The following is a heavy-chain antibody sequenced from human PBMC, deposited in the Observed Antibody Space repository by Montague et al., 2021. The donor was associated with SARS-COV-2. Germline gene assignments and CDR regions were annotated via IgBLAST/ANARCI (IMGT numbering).Heavy chain of an antibody. D-gene: IGHD4-23*01. CDR2: IYDGGAV. J-gene: IGHJ3*02. CDR3: VRDHPYGGPRGAYDI. V-gene: IGHV4-59*01. CDR1: GGSITGYY. Sequence: SETLSLTCTVSGGSITGYYWSRLRRSPGKGPEWIAYIYDGGAVNYNPSLGSRVTISTDTSKNQLSLKVNSVTAADTAVYYCVRDHPYGGPRGAYDIWGQGTVVTVSS.